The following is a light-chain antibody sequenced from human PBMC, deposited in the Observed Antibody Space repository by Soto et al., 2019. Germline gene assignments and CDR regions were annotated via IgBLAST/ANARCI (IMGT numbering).Light chain of an antibody. CDR2: EVS. V-gene: IGLV2-23*02. J-gene: IGLJ1*01. Sequence: QAVVTQPASVSGSPGQSITISCTGTSTDVGIYNLVSWYQQHPGKAPKLMTYEVSKRPSGVSGRFSGSKSGSTASLTISGLQAEDEADYYCCSYAGSSTYVFGTGTKLTVL. CDR3: CSYAGSSTYV. CDR1: STDVGIYNL.